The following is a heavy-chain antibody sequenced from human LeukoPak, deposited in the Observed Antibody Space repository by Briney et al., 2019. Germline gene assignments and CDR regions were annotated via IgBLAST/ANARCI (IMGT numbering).Heavy chain of an antibody. CDR1: GFTFDDYA. CDR2: ISWNSGSI. CDR3: AKDIMATMTIFDY. V-gene: IGHV3-9*01. J-gene: IGHJ4*02. Sequence: GRSLRLSCAASGFTFDDYAMHWVWQAPGKGLEWVSGISWNSGSIGYADSVKGRFTISRDNAKNSLYLQMNSLRAEDTALYYCAKDIMATMTIFDYWGQGTLVTVSS. D-gene: IGHD5-24*01.